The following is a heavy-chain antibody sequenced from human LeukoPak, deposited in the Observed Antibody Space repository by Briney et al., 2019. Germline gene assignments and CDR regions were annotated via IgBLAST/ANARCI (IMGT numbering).Heavy chain of an antibody. CDR2: IHYSGST. CDR1: GGSITNYY. D-gene: IGHD4-11*01. CDR3: ARVSVIYYSYNYRDV. V-gene: IGHV4-59*01. Sequence: SETLSLTCTVSGGSITNYYWTWIRQPPGKGLEWIGYIHYSGSTNYNPSLKSRVTISVDTSKNQFSLKLSSVTAADTAVYYCARVSVIYYSYNYRDVGGKGPTAPV. J-gene: IGHJ6*03.